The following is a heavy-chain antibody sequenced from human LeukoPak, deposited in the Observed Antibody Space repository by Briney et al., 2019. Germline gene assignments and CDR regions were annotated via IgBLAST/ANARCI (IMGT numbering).Heavy chain of an antibody. CDR1: VFTFSNYH. CDR3: AREDHSVGSFDY. CDR2: VSRDGSII. Sequence: GVSVTLSCADSVFTFSNYHILCVRQAPEKGRVGVSHVSRDGSIITYADPVKGRFTISRDNANNPLYLQMNSLRAEDTAVYYCAREDHSVGSFDYWGQGTLVTVSS. J-gene: IGHJ4*02. D-gene: IGHD4-23*01. V-gene: IGHV3-74*01.